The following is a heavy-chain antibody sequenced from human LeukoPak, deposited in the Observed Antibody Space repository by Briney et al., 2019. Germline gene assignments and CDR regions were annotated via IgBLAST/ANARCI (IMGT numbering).Heavy chain of an antibody. Sequence: GASVKVSCKASGYTFTGYYMHWVRQAPGQGLEWMGRINPNSGGTNYAQKFQGRVTMTRDTSISTAYMELSRLRSDDTAVYYCARDPFEWLRPPFDYWGQGTLVTVSS. V-gene: IGHV1-2*06. CDR2: INPNSGGT. CDR3: ARDPFEWLRPPFDY. D-gene: IGHD5-12*01. CDR1: GYTFTGYY. J-gene: IGHJ4*02.